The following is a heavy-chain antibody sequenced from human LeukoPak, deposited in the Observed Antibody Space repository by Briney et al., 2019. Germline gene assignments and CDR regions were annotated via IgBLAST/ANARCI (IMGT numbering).Heavy chain of an antibody. V-gene: IGHV4-4*07. D-gene: IGHD3-10*01. Sequence: SETLSLTCTVSGGSISSHYWSWIRQPAGKGLEWIGRIYTSGSTNYNPSLKSRVTISVDTSKNQFSLKLSSVTAADTAVYYCARDRMVRGVIRPTYYYFDYWGQGTLVTVSS. CDR1: GGSISSHY. J-gene: IGHJ4*02. CDR2: IYTSGST. CDR3: ARDRMVRGVIRPTYYYFDY.